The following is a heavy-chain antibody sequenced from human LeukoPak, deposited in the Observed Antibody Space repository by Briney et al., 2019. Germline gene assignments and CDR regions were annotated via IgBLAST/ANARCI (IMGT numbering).Heavy chain of an antibody. CDR1: ASTLISHA. V-gene: IGHV3-23*01. D-gene: IGHD2-8*01. CDR3: ARHSSSGRYSSNGVCSPFDY. Sequence: PGGSLRPSCAVFASTLISHATGSVRQAPGKGLEWVSAISDTGATTYDADSVKGRFTISRDNSRSTLNIQMNSLRSEYAALYLTARHSSSGRYSSNGVCSPFDYWGQGTLVTVSS. CDR2: ISDTGATT. J-gene: IGHJ4*02.